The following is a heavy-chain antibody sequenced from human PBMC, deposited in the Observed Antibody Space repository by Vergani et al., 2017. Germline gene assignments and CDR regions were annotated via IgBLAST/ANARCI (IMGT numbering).Heavy chain of an antibody. J-gene: IGHJ4*02. CDR2: ISARYPST. CDR1: GFTFSACP. D-gene: IGHD3-22*01. V-gene: IGHV3-23*01. Sequence: EVQLLQSGGGVIQPGGSVRLSCAASGFTFSACPMTWVRQAPGKGLGWVSAISARYPSTYYADSVKGRFTISRDNSKNMLYLQMNSLRAEDTAVYYCSRLSYDTTPYWQGGYDCWGQGTLVSVSS. CDR3: SRLSYDTTPYWQGGYDC.